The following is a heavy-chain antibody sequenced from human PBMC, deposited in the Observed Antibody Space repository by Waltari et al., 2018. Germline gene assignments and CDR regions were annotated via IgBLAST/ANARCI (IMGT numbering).Heavy chain of an antibody. CDR3: AKMIYGSGVDY. J-gene: IGHJ4*02. D-gene: IGHD3-10*01. CDR2: IYYRGST. CDR1: GGSISSGGYY. V-gene: IGHV4-31*09. Sequence: QVQLQESGPGLVKPSQTLSLTCTVSGGSISSGGYYWSWIRQHPGKGLEWIGYIYYRGSTNYNPSLKSRVTISVDKSKNQFSLKLSSVTAADTAVYYCAKMIYGSGVDYWGQGTLVTVSS.